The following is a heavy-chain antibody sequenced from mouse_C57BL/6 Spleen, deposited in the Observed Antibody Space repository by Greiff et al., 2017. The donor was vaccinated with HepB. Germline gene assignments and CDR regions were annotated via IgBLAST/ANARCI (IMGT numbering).Heavy chain of an antibody. CDR1: GFTFSDYG. CDR2: ISSGSSTI. CDR3: ARPRLYAMDY. J-gene: IGHJ4*01. D-gene: IGHD3-2*02. Sequence: EVKLVESGGGLVKPGGSLKLSCAASGFTFSDYGMHWVRQAPEKGLEWVAYISSGSSTIYYADTVKGRFTISRDNAKNTLFLQMTRLRSEDTAMYYCARPRLYAMDYWGQGTSVTVSS. V-gene: IGHV5-17*01.